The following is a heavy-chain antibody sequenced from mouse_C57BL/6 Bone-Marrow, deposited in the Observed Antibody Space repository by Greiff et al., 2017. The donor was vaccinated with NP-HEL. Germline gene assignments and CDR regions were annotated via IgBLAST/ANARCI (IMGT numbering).Heavy chain of an antibody. V-gene: IGHV1-80*01. CDR2: IYPGDGDT. CDR1: GYEFSNYW. Sequence: QVQLKQSGAELVKSGASVKISCKASGYEFSNYWMNWVKQRPGKGLEWIGQIYPGDGDTNYNGNFKDKATLTADKSSSTAYMQLSRLTSEDSAVYFCARGAYWGQGTLVTVSA. J-gene: IGHJ3*01. CDR3: ARGAY.